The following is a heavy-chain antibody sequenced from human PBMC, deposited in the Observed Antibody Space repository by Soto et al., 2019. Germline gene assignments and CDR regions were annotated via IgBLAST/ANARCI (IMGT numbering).Heavy chain of an antibody. CDR1: GYTFTSYG. Sequence: GASVKVSCKASGYTFTSYGISWVRQAPGQRLEWMGWISAYNGNTNYAQKLQGRVTMTTDTSTSTAYMELRSLRSDDTAVYYCARTYYDFWSGYLLQIDYWGQGTLVTVSS. D-gene: IGHD3-3*01. J-gene: IGHJ4*02. CDR2: ISAYNGNT. CDR3: ARTYYDFWSGYLLQIDY. V-gene: IGHV1-18*01.